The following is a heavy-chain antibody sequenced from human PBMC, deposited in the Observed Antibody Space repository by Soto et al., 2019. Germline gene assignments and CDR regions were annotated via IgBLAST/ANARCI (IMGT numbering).Heavy chain of an antibody. Sequence: QVQLVQSGAEVKMPGSSVRVSCKASGGSFSNYAISWVRQAPGQGLEWMGGIIPMFGIGNYAEKFLGRVTITTEESTSTRHMELSSLRSEDTAVYFCARAYRENYFCGIEVCDRGTADTVCS. CDR1: GGSFSNYA. V-gene: IGHV1-69*01. D-gene: IGHD1-26*01. J-gene: IGHJ6*02. CDR3: ARAYRENYFCGIEV. CDR2: IIPMFGIG.